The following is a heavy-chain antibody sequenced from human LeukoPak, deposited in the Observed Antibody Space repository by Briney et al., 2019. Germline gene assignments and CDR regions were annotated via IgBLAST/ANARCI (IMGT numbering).Heavy chain of an antibody. Sequence: GASVKVSCKASGYIFTSYYIHWVRQAPGQGLEWMGWINPNSGGTNYAQKFQGRVTMTRDTSISAAYMELSRLTSDDTAVYYCAGTTGYYFDYWGQGTLVTVSS. J-gene: IGHJ4*02. CDR1: GYIFTSYY. D-gene: IGHD3-9*01. CDR3: AGTTGYYFDY. V-gene: IGHV1-2*02. CDR2: INPNSGGT.